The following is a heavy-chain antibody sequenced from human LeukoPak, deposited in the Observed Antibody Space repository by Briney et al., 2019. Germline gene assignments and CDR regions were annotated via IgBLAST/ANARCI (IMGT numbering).Heavy chain of an antibody. CDR1: GFTFSSYS. J-gene: IGHJ6*02. V-gene: IGHV3-21*01. CDR2: ISSSSSYI. Sequence: GGSLRLSCAASGFTFSSYSMNWVRQAPGKGLEWVSSISSSSSYIYYADSVKGRFTISRDNSKNTLYLQMNSLRGEDTAVYYCAKYVRAYYYYHYGLDVWGQGTTVTVSS. D-gene: IGHD3-16*01. CDR3: AKYVRAYYYYHYGLDV.